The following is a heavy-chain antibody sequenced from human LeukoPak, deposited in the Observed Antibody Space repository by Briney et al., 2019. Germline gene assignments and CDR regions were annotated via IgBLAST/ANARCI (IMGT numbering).Heavy chain of an antibody. CDR1: GGSFSGYY. J-gene: IGHJ5*02. Sequence: SETLSLTCAVYGGSFSGYYWSWIRQPPGKGLEWIGEINHSGSTNYNPSLKSRVTISVDTSKNQFSLKLSSVTAADTAVYYCARTIPTYYYGSVSDRPRSPNNWFDPWGQGTLVTVSS. CDR2: INHSGST. V-gene: IGHV4-34*01. D-gene: IGHD3-10*01. CDR3: ARTIPTYYYGSVSDRPRSPNNWFDP.